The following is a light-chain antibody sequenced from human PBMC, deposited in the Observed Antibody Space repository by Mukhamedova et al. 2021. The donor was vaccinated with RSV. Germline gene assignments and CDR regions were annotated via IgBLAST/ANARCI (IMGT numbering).Light chain of an antibody. CDR2: KAS. CDR1: QSISSW. CDR3: QQYNSYSPYS. Sequence: VGDRVTITCRASQSISSWLAWYQQKPGKAPKLLIYKASSLESGVPSRFSGSGSGTEFTLTISSLQPDDFATYYCQQYNSYSPYS. J-gene: IGKJ2*03. V-gene: IGKV1-5*03.